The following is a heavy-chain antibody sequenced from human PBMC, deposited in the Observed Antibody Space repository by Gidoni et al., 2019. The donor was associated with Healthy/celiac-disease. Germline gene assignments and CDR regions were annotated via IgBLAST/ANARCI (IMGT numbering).Heavy chain of an antibody. CDR3: ARGLPPPNDAFDI. CDR1: VGSISSSSYY. Sequence: QLQLQESGPGLVKPSETLSLTCTVSVGSISSSSYYWGWIRQPPVKGLGESGSIYYSGSTYYNPSLKSRVTISVDTSKNQFSLKLSSVTAADTAVYYCARGLPPPNDAFDIWGQGTMVTVSS. V-gene: IGHV4-39*01. J-gene: IGHJ3*02. CDR2: IYYSGST.